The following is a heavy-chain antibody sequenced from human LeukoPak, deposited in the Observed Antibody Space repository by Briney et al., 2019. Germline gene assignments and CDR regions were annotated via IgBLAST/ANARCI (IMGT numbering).Heavy chain of an antibody. CDR3: ARMYCRGGSCLGRSWYFDY. V-gene: IGHV2-70*17. CDR1: GFSLRTRGMC. Sequence: SGPALVKPTQTLALTCTLSGFSLRTRGMCVNWIRQPPGKALEWLPRIDWDDEKFYSTSLETRLTIFKDSSKNQVVLTLTNMDPMDTATYFCARMYCRGGSCLGRSWYFDYWGRGALVTVSS. CDR2: IDWDDEK. D-gene: IGHD2-15*01. J-gene: IGHJ4*02.